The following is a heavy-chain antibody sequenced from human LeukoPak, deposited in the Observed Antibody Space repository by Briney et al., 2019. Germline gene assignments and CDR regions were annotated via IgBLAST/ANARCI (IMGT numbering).Heavy chain of an antibody. CDR3: ARYPLMGEQLVGARIDYYYGMDV. CDR1: GYTFTGYY. V-gene: IGHV1-69*13. J-gene: IGHJ6*02. Sequence: ASVKVSCKASGYTFTGYYMHWVRQAPGQGLEWMGGIIPIFGTANYAQKFQGRVTITADESTSTAYMELSSLRSEDTAVYYCARYPLMGEQLVGARIDYYYGMDVWGQGTTVTVSS. CDR2: IIPIFGTA. D-gene: IGHD6-6*01.